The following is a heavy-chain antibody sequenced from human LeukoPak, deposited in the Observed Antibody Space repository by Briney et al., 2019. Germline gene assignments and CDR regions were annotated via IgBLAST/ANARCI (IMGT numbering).Heavy chain of an antibody. CDR1: GFTFSSYS. V-gene: IGHV3-48*01. CDR3: ARFAAGGSYYYYMDV. Sequence: GGSLRLSCAASGFTFSSYSMTWVRQAPGKGMEWVSYISSSSSTIYYADSVKGRFTISRDNAKNSLYLQMNSLRADGTAVYYCARFAAGGSYYYYMDVWGKGTTVTVSS. J-gene: IGHJ6*03. D-gene: IGHD6-25*01. CDR2: ISSSSSTI.